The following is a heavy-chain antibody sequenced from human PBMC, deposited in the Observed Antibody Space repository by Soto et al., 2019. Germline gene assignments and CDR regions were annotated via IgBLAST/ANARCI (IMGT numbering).Heavy chain of an antibody. V-gene: IGHV3-74*01. Sequence: GSLRLSCAASGFSFNTYWMHWVRQAPGKGLVWVSRINSDGTKTTYADSVKGRFTISRDNAKNTVYLQMNSLRAEDTAVYYCATVATNSYDWFDPWGQGTLVTVSS. CDR3: ATVATNSYDWFDP. CDR2: INSDGTKT. D-gene: IGHD5-12*01. CDR1: GFSFNTYW. J-gene: IGHJ5*02.